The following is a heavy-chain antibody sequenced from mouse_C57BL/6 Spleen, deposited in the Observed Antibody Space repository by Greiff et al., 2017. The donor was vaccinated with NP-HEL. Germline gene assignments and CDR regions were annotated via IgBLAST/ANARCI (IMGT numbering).Heavy chain of an antibody. J-gene: IGHJ2*01. CDR3: AALITTAVDFDD. V-gene: IGHV2-3*01. D-gene: IGHD1-1*01. CDR1: GFSLTSYG. CDR2: IWGDGSP. Sequence: VKLMESGPGLVAPSQSLSITCTVSGFSLTSYGVSWVRQPPGKGLEWLGVIWGDGSPNYHSAIISRLSISTENSKSQVFLKLNSLQTDDTATYYCAALITTAVDFDDGGKGTTLTVSS.